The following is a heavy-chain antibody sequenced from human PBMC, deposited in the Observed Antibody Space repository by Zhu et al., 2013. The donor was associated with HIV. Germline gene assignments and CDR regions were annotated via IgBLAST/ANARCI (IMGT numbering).Heavy chain of an antibody. V-gene: IGHV1-69*01. CDR2: IIPIFGTA. CDR1: GGTFSSYA. CDR3: ARDSQSQRITIFGVVTRGNWFDP. J-gene: IGHJ5*02. Sequence: QVQLVQSGAEVKKPGSSVKVSCKASGGTFSSYAISWVRQAPGQGLEWMGGIIPIFGTANYAQKFQGRVTITADESTSTAYMELSSLRSEDTAVYYCARDSQSQRITIFGVVTRGNWFDPWGRGNPYGHRLL. D-gene: IGHD3-3*01.